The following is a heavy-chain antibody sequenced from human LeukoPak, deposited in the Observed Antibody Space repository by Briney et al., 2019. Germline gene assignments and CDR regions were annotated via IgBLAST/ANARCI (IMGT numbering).Heavy chain of an antibody. CDR3: ARDSNSGWPNWFDP. Sequence: GGSLRLSCAASGFTFSSYWMSWVRQAPGKGLEWVANIKQDGSEKYYVDSVKGRFTISRDNAKNSLYLQMNSLRAEDTAVYYCARDSNSGWPNWFDPWGQGTLVTVSS. CDR1: GFTFSSYW. V-gene: IGHV3-7*03. J-gene: IGHJ5*02. CDR2: IKQDGSEK. D-gene: IGHD5-12*01.